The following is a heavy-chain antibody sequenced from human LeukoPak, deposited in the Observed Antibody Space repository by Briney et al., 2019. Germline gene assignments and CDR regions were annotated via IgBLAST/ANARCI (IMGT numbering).Heavy chain of an antibody. V-gene: IGHV3-21*01. Sequence: GGSLRLSCAASGFTLSTYTMNWVRQAPGKGLEWVSSISSSSSYIYYADSVKGRFTISRDDAKNSLSLQMNSLKAEDTAVYYCARSGIKMVRGVIIESPYHMDVWGKGTTVTVSS. CDR1: GFTLSTYT. J-gene: IGHJ6*03. CDR2: ISSSSSYI. CDR3: ARSGIKMVRGVIIESPYHMDV. D-gene: IGHD3-10*01.